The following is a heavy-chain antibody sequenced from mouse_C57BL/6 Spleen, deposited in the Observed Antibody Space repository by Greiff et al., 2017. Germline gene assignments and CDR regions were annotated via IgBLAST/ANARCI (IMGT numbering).Heavy chain of an antibody. Sequence: EVQLQQSGPELVKPGASVKISCKASGYTFTDYYMNWVKQSHGKSLEWIGDINPNNGGTSYNQKFKGKATLTVDKSSSTAYMELRSLTSEDSAVYYCARGSRFYYYGSSYGYFDVWGTGTTVTVSS. CDR1: GYTFTDYY. D-gene: IGHD1-1*01. V-gene: IGHV1-26*01. CDR2: INPNNGGT. J-gene: IGHJ1*03. CDR3: ARGSRFYYYGSSYGYFDV.